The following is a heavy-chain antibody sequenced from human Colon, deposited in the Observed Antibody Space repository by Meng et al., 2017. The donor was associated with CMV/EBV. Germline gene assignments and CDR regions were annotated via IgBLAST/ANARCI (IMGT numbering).Heavy chain of an antibody. Sequence: GGSLRLSCAASGFTFSNYDMHWVRQTTGKGLEWVSAIGRAGDTYYRDSVKGRFTTSRENAKNSLYLQMDSRRAGDTAVYYCARGVAGGDYWGQGTLVTVSS. J-gene: IGHJ4*02. V-gene: IGHV3-13*01. CDR3: ARGVAGGDY. D-gene: IGHD3-10*01. CDR1: GFTFSNYD. CDR2: IGRAGDT.